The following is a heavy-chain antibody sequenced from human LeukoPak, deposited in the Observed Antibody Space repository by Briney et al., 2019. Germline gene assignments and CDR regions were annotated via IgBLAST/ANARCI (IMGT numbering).Heavy chain of an antibody. CDR3: ARAGVNWLRSPGTLYYLDY. J-gene: IGHJ4*02. V-gene: IGHV4-59*01. CDR2: IHSSGGT. Sequence: PSETLSLTYSVSDDSITKYHWGWLRQPPGKGLEWIGCIHSSGGTYYNPSLQTRVTMSLHTSAKTLSLRLSSVTAADTAVYFCARAGVNWLRSPGTLYYLDYWGLGTLVTVSS. D-gene: IGHD4-23*01. CDR1: DDSITKYH.